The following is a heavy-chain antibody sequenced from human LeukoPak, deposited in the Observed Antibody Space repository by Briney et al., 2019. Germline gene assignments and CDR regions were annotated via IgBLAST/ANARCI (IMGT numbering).Heavy chain of an antibody. D-gene: IGHD5-18*01. Sequence: GGSLRLSCAASGFTFSGYSMNWVRQAPGKGLEWVSSISSSSSYIYYADSVKGRFTISRDNAKNSLYLQMNSLRAEDTAVYYCARGDTAMPRHNWFDPWGQGTLVTDSS. V-gene: IGHV3-21*01. CDR1: GFTFSGYS. CDR2: ISSSSSYI. CDR3: ARGDTAMPRHNWFDP. J-gene: IGHJ5*02.